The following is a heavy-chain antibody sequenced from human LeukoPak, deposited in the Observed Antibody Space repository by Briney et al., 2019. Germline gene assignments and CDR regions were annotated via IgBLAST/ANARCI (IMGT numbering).Heavy chain of an antibody. CDR2: IYYSGST. V-gene: IGHV4-59*01. J-gene: IGHJ3*02. Sequence: SETLSLTCTVSGGSISSYYWSCIRQPPGKGLEWIGYIYYSGSTNYNPSLKSRVTISVDTSKNQFSLKLSSVTAADTAVYYCARDPSGYDAFDIWGQGAMVTVSS. CDR3: ARDPSGYDAFDI. D-gene: IGHD3-22*01. CDR1: GGSISSYY.